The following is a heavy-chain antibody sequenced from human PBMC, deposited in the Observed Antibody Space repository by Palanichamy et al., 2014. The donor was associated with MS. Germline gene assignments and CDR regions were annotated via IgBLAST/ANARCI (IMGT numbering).Heavy chain of an antibody. D-gene: IGHD3-3*01. Sequence: EVQLVESGGGLVKPGGSLRLSCTASGFTFSSYSMNWVRQAPGKGLEWVSSISSSSSYIYYADSVKGRFTISRDNAKNSLYLQMNSLRAEDTAVYYCARRLPPYYDFWSGYFERPDHMDVWGQGTTVTVSS. CDR2: ISSSSSYI. J-gene: IGHJ6*02. CDR1: GFTFSSYS. V-gene: IGHV3-21*01. CDR3: ARRLPPYYDFWSGYFERPDHMDV.